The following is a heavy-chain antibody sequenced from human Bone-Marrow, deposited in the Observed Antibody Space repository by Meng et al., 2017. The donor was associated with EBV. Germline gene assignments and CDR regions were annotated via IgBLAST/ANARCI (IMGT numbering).Heavy chain of an antibody. CDR1: GASISGSSYL. J-gene: IGHJ5*02. CDR3: ATVKGGNYFPWFDP. Sequence: RRQWRGWGPGLGQPSSARSIPCSVSGASISGSSYLWGWIRQSPGEGLEWIASIYYSGITYYNPSLKSRVSISVDTSNNQFSLRLTSVTAADTAVYYCATVKGGNYFPWFDPWGQGTLVTVSS. D-gene: IGHD3-9*01. CDR2: IYYSGIT. V-gene: IGHV4-39*06.